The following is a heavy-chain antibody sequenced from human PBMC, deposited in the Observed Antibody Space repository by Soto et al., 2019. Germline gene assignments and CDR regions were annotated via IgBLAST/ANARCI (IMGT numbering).Heavy chain of an antibody. D-gene: IGHD6-19*01. CDR3: ASHPTFSGWEYYFDY. Sequence: QLQLQESGPGLVKPSETLSVTCTVSGDSVSSSHYYWGWIRLPPGKGLEWIGSVYYSGSTYYNPSLKSRVTLSVDTSKNQFSLKLSSVTAADAAIYYCASHPTFSGWEYYFDYWGQGTLVTVSS. J-gene: IGHJ4*02. CDR1: GDSVSSSHYY. CDR2: VYYSGST. V-gene: IGHV4-39*01.